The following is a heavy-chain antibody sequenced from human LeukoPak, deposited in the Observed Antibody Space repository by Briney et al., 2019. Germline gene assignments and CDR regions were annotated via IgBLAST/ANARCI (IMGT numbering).Heavy chain of an antibody. CDR2: IIPIFGTA. V-gene: IGHV1-69*13. CDR3: ARDGYSSGEIDY. D-gene: IGHD6-19*01. J-gene: IGHJ4*02. Sequence: SVKVSCKASGGTFSIYAISWVRQAPGQGLEWMGGIIPIFGTANYAQKFQGRVTITADESTSTAYMELSSLRSEDTAVYYCARDGYSSGEIDYWGQGTLVTVSS. CDR1: GGTFSIYA.